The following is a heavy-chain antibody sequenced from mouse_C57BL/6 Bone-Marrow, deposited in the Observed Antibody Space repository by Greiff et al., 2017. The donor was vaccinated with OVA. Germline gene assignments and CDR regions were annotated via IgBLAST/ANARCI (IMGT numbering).Heavy chain of an antibody. CDR2: INPSNGGT. D-gene: IGHD1-1*01. Sequence: VQLQQPGPELVKPGASVKLSCKASGYTFTSSWMHWVKQRPGQGLEWIGNINPSNGGTNYNEKFKSKATLTVDKSSSTAYMQLSSLTSEDSAVYYCARFVTTVVATGECFDYWGQGTPLTVSS. CDR1: GYTFTSSW. CDR3: ARFVTTVVATGECFDY. V-gene: IGHV1-53*01. J-gene: IGHJ2*01.